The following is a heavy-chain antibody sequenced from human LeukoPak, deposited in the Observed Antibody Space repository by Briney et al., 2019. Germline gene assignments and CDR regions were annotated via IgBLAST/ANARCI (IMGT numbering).Heavy chain of an antibody. CDR1: GGSISSYY. D-gene: IGHD6-13*01. J-gene: IGHJ3*02. CDR3: ARDSGYSSSWYISHDAFDI. Sequence: SETLSLTCTVSGGSISSYYWSWIRQPPGKGLEWIGYIYYSGSTNYNPSLKSRVTISVDTSKNQFSLKLSSVTAADTAVYYCARDSGYSSSWYISHDAFDIWGQGTMVTVSS. CDR2: IYYSGST. V-gene: IGHV4-59*01.